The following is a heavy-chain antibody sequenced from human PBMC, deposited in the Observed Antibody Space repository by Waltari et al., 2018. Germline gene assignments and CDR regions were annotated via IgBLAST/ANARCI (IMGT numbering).Heavy chain of an antibody. J-gene: IGHJ4*02. CDR3: ARRLSYCSGGSCHFDY. Sequence: EVQLEQSGAEVKKPGESLKISCKGSGYIFTGYWIGWVRQMPGTGLEWMGGLFPGDSHTTYRPSRQGQVSITADQSVTTAYLQWSSLKASDTAMYYCARRLSYCSGGSCHFDYWGQGTLVTVSS. CDR1: GYIFTGYW. D-gene: IGHD2-15*01. V-gene: IGHV5-51*01. CDR2: LFPGDSHT.